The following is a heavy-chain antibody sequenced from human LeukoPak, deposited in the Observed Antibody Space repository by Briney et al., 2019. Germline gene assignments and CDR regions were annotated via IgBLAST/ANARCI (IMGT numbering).Heavy chain of an antibody. D-gene: IGHD6-6*01. CDR1: GGSMGSYY. Sequence: PSDTLSLTCAVSGGSMGSYYWSWIRQPAGKGLEWIGRLYSIGSTNFNPSLKSRVTMSVDTSKNQFSLKVTSVTAADTAVYYCARSDSRFEKGSSIPARDFDYWGQGTLVTVSS. CDR2: LYSIGST. CDR3: ARSDSRFEKGSSIPARDFDY. J-gene: IGHJ4*02. V-gene: IGHV4-4*07.